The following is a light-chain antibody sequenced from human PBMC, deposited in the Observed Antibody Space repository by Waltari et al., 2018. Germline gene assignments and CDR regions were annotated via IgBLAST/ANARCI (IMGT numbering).Light chain of an antibody. CDR2: GAS. CDR1: QSVGRY. Sequence: EISMTQSPVTLSVPPGERVTLSCRASQSVGRYLAWYQQKPGQPPRLLIYGASTRATGVPGRFRGSGSGTEFTLTISSLQSEDFALYYCQQYKDWLGTFGQGTKVGTK. CDR3: QQYKDWLGT. J-gene: IGKJ1*01. V-gene: IGKV3-15*01.